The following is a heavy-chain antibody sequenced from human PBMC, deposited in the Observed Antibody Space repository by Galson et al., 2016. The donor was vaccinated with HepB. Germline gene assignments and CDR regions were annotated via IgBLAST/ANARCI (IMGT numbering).Heavy chain of an antibody. CDR2: IYWDDTR. Sequence: PALVKPTQTLTLTCTVSGFSLSNSRVGVSWIRQPPGKPLEWLALIYWDDTRRYKTSLRSRLTISKDTSKNQVVLTMTNMGPVDTATYYCAHRRGCTGGDCYGDAFDVWGQGTMITVSS. V-gene: IGHV2-5*02. J-gene: IGHJ3*01. D-gene: IGHD2-8*02. CDR1: GFSLSNSRVG. CDR3: AHRRGCTGGDCYGDAFDV.